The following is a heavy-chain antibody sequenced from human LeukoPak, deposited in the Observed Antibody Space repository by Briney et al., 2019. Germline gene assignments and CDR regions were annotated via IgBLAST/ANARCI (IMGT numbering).Heavy chain of an antibody. V-gene: IGHV3-21*01. J-gene: IGHJ4*02. CDR3: AIYGGLLNSGLDD. CDR2: ISSSSSYI. Sequence: GSLRLSCAASGFTFSSYSMNWVRHATGKGLEWVSSISSSSSYIYYADSVKGRFTISRDNAKNSLYLQMNSLRAEDTAVYYCAIYGGLLNSGLDDWGQGTLVTVSS. CDR1: GFTFSSYS. D-gene: IGHD2-15*01.